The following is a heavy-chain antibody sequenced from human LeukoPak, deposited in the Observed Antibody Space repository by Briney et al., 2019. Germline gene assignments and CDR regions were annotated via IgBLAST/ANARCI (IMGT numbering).Heavy chain of an antibody. CDR1: GGSISSYY. D-gene: IGHD5-18*01. J-gene: IGHJ4*02. Sequence: SETLSLTCTVSGGSISSYYWSWIRQSPGKGLEWIGYIYYSGSTNYNPSLKSRVTISVDTSKNQFSLKLSSVTAADTAVYYCARGRGRPIQLWLPYYFDYWGQGTLVTVSS. CDR3: ARGRGRPIQLWLPYYFDY. V-gene: IGHV4-59*12. CDR2: IYYSGST.